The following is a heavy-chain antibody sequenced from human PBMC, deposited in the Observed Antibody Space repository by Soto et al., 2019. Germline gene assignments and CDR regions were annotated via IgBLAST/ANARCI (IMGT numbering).Heavy chain of an antibody. CDR1: GFTFGDYA. J-gene: IGHJ4*02. CDR3: SAAYTSGWYGRNDY. V-gene: IGHV3-49*03. CDR2: IRNKAYRGTT. D-gene: IGHD6-19*01. Sequence: GGSLRLSCTTSGFTFGDYAMGWFRQAPGKGLEWVGFIRNKAYRGTTEYAASVKGRFTISRDDSKSIAYLQMNSLKTEDTAVYYCSAAYTSGWYGRNDYWGQGTLVTVSS.